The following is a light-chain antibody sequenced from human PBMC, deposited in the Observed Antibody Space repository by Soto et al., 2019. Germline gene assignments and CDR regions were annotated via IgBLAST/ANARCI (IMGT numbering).Light chain of an antibody. Sequence: EIVLTQSPATLSFSPGERATLSCRASQSVSSYLAWYQQKPGQAPRLLIYDASNRATGIPARFSGSGSGTDFTLTISSLEPEDFAVYYCQQRSNWPPTFGQGTKLDIK. J-gene: IGKJ2*01. CDR3: QQRSNWPPT. CDR2: DAS. V-gene: IGKV3-11*01. CDR1: QSVSSY.